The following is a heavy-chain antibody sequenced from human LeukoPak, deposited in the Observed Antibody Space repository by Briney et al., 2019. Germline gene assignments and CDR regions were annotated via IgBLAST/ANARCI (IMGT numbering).Heavy chain of an antibody. V-gene: IGHV3-23*01. D-gene: IGHD3-16*01. J-gene: IGHJ4*02. CDR1: GFTFSSYA. Sequence: GGSLRLSCAASGFTFSSYAMSWVRQAPGKGLEWVSAISGSGGSTYYADSVKGRFTISRDNSKNTLYLQMNSLRAEDTAVYYCAKXSPXGXXLXXXXFDYWXQGTLVTVS. CDR3: AKXSPXGXXLXXXXFDY. CDR2: ISGSGGST.